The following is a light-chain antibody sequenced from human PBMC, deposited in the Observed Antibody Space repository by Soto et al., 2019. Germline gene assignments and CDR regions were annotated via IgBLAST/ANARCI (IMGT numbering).Light chain of an antibody. Sequence: EIVLTQSPATLSLSPGETATLSCRASQSVNSYLAWYQQKPGQAPRLLIYDASNRATGIPARFSGSGSGTHFSLTISSLEPEDFAVYYCQQRRNLVTFSGGTKLEIK. J-gene: IGKJ4*01. CDR2: DAS. CDR1: QSVNSY. CDR3: QQRRNLVT. V-gene: IGKV3-11*01.